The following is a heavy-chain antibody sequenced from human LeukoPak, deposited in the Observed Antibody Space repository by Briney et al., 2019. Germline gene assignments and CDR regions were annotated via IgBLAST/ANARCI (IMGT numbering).Heavy chain of an antibody. CDR2: ISAYNGNT. CDR1: GYTFTSYG. V-gene: IGHV1-18*01. J-gene: IGHJ4*02. CDR3: ASSLGFYGDPYYFYY. Sequence: ASVKVSCKASGYTFTSYGISWVRQAPGQGLEWMGWISAYNGNTNYAQKLQGRVTMTTDTSTSTAYMELRSLRSDDTAVYYSASSLGFYGDPYYFYYWGRGTLVTVSS. D-gene: IGHD4-17*01.